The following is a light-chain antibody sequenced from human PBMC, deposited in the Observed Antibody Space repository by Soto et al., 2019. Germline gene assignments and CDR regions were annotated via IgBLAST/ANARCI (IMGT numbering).Light chain of an antibody. J-gene: IGKJ5*01. CDR1: QNIRSR. CDR3: QQRSNWPNT. Sequence: DFQMTQSPSTLSASVGDRVTITCRASQNIRSRLAWFQQKPGKAPKLLIYDASSLESGVPQRFSGSGSGTDYTLTISSLEPEDGAVYYCQQRSNWPNTFGQGTRLEIK. CDR2: DAS. V-gene: IGKV1-5*01.